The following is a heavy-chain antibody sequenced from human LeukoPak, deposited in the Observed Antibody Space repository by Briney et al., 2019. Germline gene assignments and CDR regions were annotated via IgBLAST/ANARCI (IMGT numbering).Heavy chain of an antibody. CDR2: ISSSGSTI. CDR1: GFTFSSYE. D-gene: IGHD3-10*01. CDR3: AKGLFGEFFFDY. V-gene: IGHV3-48*03. J-gene: IGHJ4*02. Sequence: GGSLRLSCAASGFTFSSYEMNWVRQAPGKGLEWVSYISSSGSTIYYADSVKGRFTISRDNAKNSLYLQMNSLRAEDTALYYCAKGLFGEFFFDYWGQGTLVTVSS.